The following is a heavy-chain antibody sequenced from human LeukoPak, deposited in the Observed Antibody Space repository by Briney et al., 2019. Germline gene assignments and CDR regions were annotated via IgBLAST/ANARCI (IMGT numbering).Heavy chain of an antibody. V-gene: IGHV4-59*12. D-gene: IGHD6-13*01. Sequence: SETLSLTCTVSGGSISSYYWSWIRQPPGKGLEWIGNIYYSGSTIYNPSLQSRVTMSVDTSKNQFSLKLSSVTAADTAVYYCAREEPSSSWPDYWGQGTLVTVSS. CDR3: AREEPSSSWPDY. J-gene: IGHJ4*02. CDR2: IYYSGST. CDR1: GGSISSYY.